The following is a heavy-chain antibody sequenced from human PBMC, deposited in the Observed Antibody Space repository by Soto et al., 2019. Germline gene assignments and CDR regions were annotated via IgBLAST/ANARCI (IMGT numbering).Heavy chain of an antibody. J-gene: IGHJ5*02. CDR3: ARAHSGYDSDWFDP. CDR1: GFTFSSYW. Sequence: EVQLVESGGGLVQPGGSLRLSCAASGFTFSSYWMSWVRQAPGKGLEWVANIKQDGSEKYYVDSVKGRFTISRDNAKNSLYLQMNSLRAEDTAVYYCARAHSGYDSDWFDPWGQGTLVTVSS. D-gene: IGHD5-12*01. V-gene: IGHV3-7*01. CDR2: IKQDGSEK.